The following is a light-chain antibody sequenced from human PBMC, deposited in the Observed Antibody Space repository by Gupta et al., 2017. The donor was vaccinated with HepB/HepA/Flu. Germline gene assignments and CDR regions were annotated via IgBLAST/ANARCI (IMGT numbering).Light chain of an antibody. Sequence: QSVWPQPPSVSAAPGQKVTIPCLGRHSNIENNDVSCCQQQLTGTAPNLLIYDNNNRHSDIPDRFSGAKSGTSATLAITGPQTGDEADYYCDSSDTSLNESVFGAGTRLTVL. CDR1: HSNIENND. CDR3: DSSDTSLNESV. CDR2: DNN. V-gene: IGLV1-51*01. J-gene: IGLJ1*01.